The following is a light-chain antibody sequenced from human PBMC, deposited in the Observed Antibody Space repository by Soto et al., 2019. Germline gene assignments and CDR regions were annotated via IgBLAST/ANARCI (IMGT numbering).Light chain of an antibody. CDR2: DVS. Sequence: QSVLTQPASVSGSPGQSITISCTGTSSDVGGYNYVSWYQQHPGKAPKLMIYDVSNRPSGVSNRFSGSKSGNTASLTISGLQAEDEADYYCSSYTSGWVFGGGTKLTVL. J-gene: IGLJ3*02. CDR3: SSYTSGWV. V-gene: IGLV2-14*01. CDR1: SSDVGGYNY.